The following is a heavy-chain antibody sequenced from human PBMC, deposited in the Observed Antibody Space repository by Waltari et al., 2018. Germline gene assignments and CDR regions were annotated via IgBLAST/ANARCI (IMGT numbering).Heavy chain of an antibody. J-gene: IGHJ3*02. CDR3: ASMRYCSGGSCYSGAFDI. CDR1: GGSISSHY. CDR2: IYYSGST. V-gene: IGHV4-59*11. D-gene: IGHD2-15*01. Sequence: QVQLQESGPGLVKPSETLSLTCTVPGGSISSHYWSWIRQPPRKGLEWIGYIYYSGSTNYNPSLKSRVTISVDTSKNQFSLKLSSVTAADTAVYYCASMRYCSGGSCYSGAFDIWGQGTMVTVSS.